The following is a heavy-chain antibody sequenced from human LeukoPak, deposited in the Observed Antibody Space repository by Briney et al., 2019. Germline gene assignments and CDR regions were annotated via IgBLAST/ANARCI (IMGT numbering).Heavy chain of an antibody. V-gene: IGHV3-69-1*02. CDR3: VRELTVTTREYYFDL. Sequence: GGSLRLSCAASGFTFSRSAMTWVRQTPGKGLDWVSSISSSGNTYYADSVKGRFTISRDNAKNSLYLRMSSLRAEDTALYFCVRELTVTTREYYFDLWGQGTLVTVSS. D-gene: IGHD1-20*01. J-gene: IGHJ4*02. CDR2: ISSSGNT. CDR1: GFTFSRSA.